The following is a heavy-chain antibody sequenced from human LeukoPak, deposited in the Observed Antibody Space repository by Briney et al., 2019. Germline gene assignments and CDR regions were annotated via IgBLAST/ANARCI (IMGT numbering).Heavy chain of an antibody. CDR3: ASLIGGSGSSFYY. J-gene: IGHJ4*02. CDR1: GGSISSYY. CDR2: IYYSGST. Sequence: SETLSLTCTVSGGSISSYYWSWIRQPAGKGLEWIGYIYYSGSTNYNPSLKSRVTISVDTSKNQFSLKLSSVTAADTAVYYCASLIGGSGSSFYYWGQGTLVTVSS. D-gene: IGHD3-10*01. V-gene: IGHV4-59*01.